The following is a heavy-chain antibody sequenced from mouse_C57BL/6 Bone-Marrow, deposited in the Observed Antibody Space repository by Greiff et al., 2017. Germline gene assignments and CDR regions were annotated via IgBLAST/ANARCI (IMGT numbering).Heavy chain of an antibody. D-gene: IGHD3-2*02. CDR3: ARGSGLPWFAY. CDR1: GYTFTSYW. J-gene: IGHJ3*01. Sequence: QVQLQQPGAELVMPGASVKLSCKASGYTFTSYWMHWVKQRPGQGLEWIGEIDPSDSYTNYNQKFKGKSTLTVDKSSSTAYMQLSSLTSEDSAVYYCARGSGLPWFAYWGQGTLVTVFA. CDR2: IDPSDSYT. V-gene: IGHV1-69*01.